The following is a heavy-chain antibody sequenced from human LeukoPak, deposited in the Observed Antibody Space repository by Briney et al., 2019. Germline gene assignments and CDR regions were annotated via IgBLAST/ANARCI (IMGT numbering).Heavy chain of an antibody. CDR1: GGSISGGSYY. J-gene: IGHJ4*02. Sequence: SETLSLTCTVSGGSISGGSYYWSWIRQPAEKGLEWIERIYSSGSPNYNPSLKSRVTISVDTSNNQFSLKLNSVTAADTAVYYCARAIWFGEGHDYWGQGTLVTVSS. CDR2: IYSSGSP. V-gene: IGHV4-61*02. D-gene: IGHD3-10*01. CDR3: ARAIWFGEGHDY.